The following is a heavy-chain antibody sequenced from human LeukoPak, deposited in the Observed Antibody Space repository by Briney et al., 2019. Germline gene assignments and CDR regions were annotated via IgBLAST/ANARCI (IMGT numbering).Heavy chain of an antibody. V-gene: IGHV3-48*04. D-gene: IGHD6-13*01. J-gene: IGHJ6*03. CDR1: EFTFVRYA. CDR3: VRDPSYGSSWYYYMDA. CDR2: ISSSSFKI. Sequence: GGSLRLSCAASEFTFVRYAMNWARQAPGKGLEWVSYISSSSFKIGYADSVKGRFTISRDNSKNSLYLQMDSLRVEDTAVYYCVRDPSYGSSWYYYMDAWGKGTTVTVSS.